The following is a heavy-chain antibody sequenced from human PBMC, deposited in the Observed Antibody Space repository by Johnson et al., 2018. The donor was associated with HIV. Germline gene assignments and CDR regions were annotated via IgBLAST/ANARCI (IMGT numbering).Heavy chain of an antibody. CDR1: GFTFSSYG. D-gene: IGHD3-10*01. J-gene: IGHJ3*02. CDR3: ARESLEVWSRGAFDI. CDR2: IRYDGSNK. Sequence: QVQLVESGGGLVQPGGSLRLSCAASGFTFSSYGMHWVRQAPGKGLEWVAFIRYDGSNKYYADSVKGRFTISRDTSKNTLFLEMNSLKAEDTAVYYCARESLEVWSRGAFDIWGQGTMVTVSS. V-gene: IGHV3-30*02.